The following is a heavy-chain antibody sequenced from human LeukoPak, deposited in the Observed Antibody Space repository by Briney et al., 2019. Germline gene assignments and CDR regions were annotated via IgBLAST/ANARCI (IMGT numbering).Heavy chain of an antibody. D-gene: IGHD6-19*01. CDR1: GFMFNN. Sequence: PGGSLRLSCAASGFMFNNMNWVRQAPGKGLEWVAIISYDGSNEYYADSVKGRFTISRDNSKNTLYLQLNSLRAEDTAIYYCAKAQRDSSNYYYYMDVWGKGTTVTVSS. V-gene: IGHV3-30*04. CDR2: ISYDGSNE. CDR3: AKAQRDSSNYYYYMDV. J-gene: IGHJ6*03.